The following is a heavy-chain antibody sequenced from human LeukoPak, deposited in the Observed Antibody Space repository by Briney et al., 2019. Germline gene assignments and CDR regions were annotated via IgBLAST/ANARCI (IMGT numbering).Heavy chain of an antibody. CDR1: GGSISSYY. V-gene: IGHV4-59*01. J-gene: IGHJ4*02. Sequence: SETLSLTCTVSGGSISSYYWSWIRQPPGKGLEWIGYIYYSGSTNYNPSLKSRVTISVDTSKNQFSLKLSSVTAADTAVYYCARDRYYYYDSSGYYYLDYWGQGTLVTVSS. D-gene: IGHD3-22*01. CDR3: ARDRYYYYDSSGYYYLDY. CDR2: IYYSGST.